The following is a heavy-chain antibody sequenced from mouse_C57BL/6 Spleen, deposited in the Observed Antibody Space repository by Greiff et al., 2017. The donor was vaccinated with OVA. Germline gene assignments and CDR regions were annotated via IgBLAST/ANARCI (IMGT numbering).Heavy chain of an antibody. CDR2: ISSGGSYT. CDR3: ARQREYDYDAMDY. D-gene: IGHD2-10*02. V-gene: IGHV5-6*01. Sequence: EVKLMESGGDLVKPGGSLKLSCAASGFTFSSYGMSWVRQTPDKRLEWVATISSGGSYTYYPDSVKGRFTISRDNAKNTLYLQMSSLKSEDTAMYYCARQREYDYDAMDYWGQGTSVTVSS. J-gene: IGHJ4*01. CDR1: GFTFSSYG.